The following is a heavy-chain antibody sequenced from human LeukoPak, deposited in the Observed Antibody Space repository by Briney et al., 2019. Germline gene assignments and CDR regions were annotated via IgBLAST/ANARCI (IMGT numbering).Heavy chain of an antibody. V-gene: IGHV5-51*01. CDR1: GYSFAKYW. CDR2: IYPGDSDT. Sequence: GESLKISCKASGYSFAKYWIGWVRQMPGKGLEWMGIIYPGDSDTRYSPSLQGQVTISADKSISTAYLQWSSLKASDTAMYYCARGNNENYYDWFDPWGQGTLVTVPS. J-gene: IGHJ5*02. D-gene: IGHD1-26*01. CDR3: ARGNNENYYDWFDP.